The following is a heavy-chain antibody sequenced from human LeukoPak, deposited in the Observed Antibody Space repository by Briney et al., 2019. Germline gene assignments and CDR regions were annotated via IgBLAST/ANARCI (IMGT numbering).Heavy chain of an antibody. V-gene: IGHV1-69*13. CDR1: GGTFSSYA. CDR3: ARGSTRYSYPRLDY. J-gene: IGHJ4*02. Sequence: GASVTVSFKASGGTFSSYAISWVRQAPGQGLEWMGGIIPIFGTANYAQKFQGRVTITADESTSTAYMELSSLRSEDTAVYYCARGSTRYSYPRLDYWGQGTLVTVSS. CDR2: IIPIFGTA. D-gene: IGHD5/OR15-5a*01.